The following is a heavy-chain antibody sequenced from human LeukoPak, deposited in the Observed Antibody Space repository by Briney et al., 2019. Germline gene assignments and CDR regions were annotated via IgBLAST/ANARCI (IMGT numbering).Heavy chain of an antibody. J-gene: IGHJ4*02. CDR1: GGSFSGYY. D-gene: IGHD1-7*01. V-gene: IGHV4-34*01. Sequence: SETLSLTCAVYGGSFSGYYGSWIRQPPGKGLEWIGEINHSGRNNYNPSLKSRVTISVDTSKNQFSLKLSSVTAADTAVYYCARATGTKVPPGYWGQGTLVTVSS. CDR2: INHSGRN. CDR3: ARATGTKVPPGY.